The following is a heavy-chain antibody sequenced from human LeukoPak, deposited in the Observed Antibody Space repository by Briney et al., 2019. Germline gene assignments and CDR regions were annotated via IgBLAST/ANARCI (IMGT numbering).Heavy chain of an antibody. CDR3: ARVPTYTNHFDY. Sequence: SETLSLTCVVSGGSVSGYYWGWIRQPPGRGLEWIGYVYYSGSTNYNPSFKSRITISVDTSRNQFSLQLSSVTAADTAVYYCARVPTYTNHFDYWGQGTLVTVSS. CDR1: GGSVSGYY. V-gene: IGHV4-59*02. CDR2: VYYSGST. J-gene: IGHJ4*02. D-gene: IGHD4-11*01.